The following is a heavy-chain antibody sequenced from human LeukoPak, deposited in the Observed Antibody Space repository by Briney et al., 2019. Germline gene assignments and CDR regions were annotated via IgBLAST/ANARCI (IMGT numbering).Heavy chain of an antibody. Sequence: PSETLSLTCTVSGGSISSGSYYWSWIRQPAGKGLEWIGRIYTSGSTNYNPSLKSRVTISVDTSKNQFSLKLSSVTAADTAVYYCARVVPAAIRGPYYYYYYMDVWGKGTTVTVS. CDR3: ARVVPAAIRGPYYYYYYMDV. D-gene: IGHD2-2*02. CDR2: IYTSGST. V-gene: IGHV4-61*02. J-gene: IGHJ6*03. CDR1: GGSISSGSYY.